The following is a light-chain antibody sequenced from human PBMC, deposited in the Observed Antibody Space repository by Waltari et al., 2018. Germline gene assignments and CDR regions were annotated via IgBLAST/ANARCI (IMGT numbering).Light chain of an antibody. CDR3: QQYYSTPFT. V-gene: IGKV4-1*01. Sequence: DIVMTQSPDSLAVSLGDRATINCKSSQSVLYSSNNKNYLAWYQQKPGQPPKLRIYWASTRESGVPDRFSGSGSGTDFTLTISSLQAEDVAVYYCQQYYSTPFTFGPGTKVDIK. J-gene: IGKJ3*01. CDR2: WAS. CDR1: QSVLYSSNNKNY.